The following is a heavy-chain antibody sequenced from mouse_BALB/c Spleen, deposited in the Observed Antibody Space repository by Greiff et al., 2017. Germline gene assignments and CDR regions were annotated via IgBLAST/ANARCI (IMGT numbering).Heavy chain of an antibody. D-gene: IGHD1-1*01. V-gene: IGHV5-6*01. CDR3: ASQLRNYAMDY. Sequence: EVKLMESGGDLVKPGGSLKLSCAASGFTFSSYGMSWVRQTPDKRLEWVATISSGGSYTYYPDSVKGRFTISRDNAKNTLYLQMSSLKSEDTAMYYCASQLRNYAMDYWGQGTSVTVSS. CDR2: ISSGGSYT. J-gene: IGHJ4*01. CDR1: GFTFSSYG.